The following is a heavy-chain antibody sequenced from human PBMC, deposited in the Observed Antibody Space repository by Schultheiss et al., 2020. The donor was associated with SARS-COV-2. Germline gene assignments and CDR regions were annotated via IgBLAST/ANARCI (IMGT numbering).Heavy chain of an antibody. CDR2: ISYDGSNK. Sequence: GESLKISCAASGFTFSSYPMHWVRQAPGKGLEWVAVISYDGSNKYYADSVKGRFTISRDNSRNTLYLQMNSLKPEDTAVHYCARDVTLVQGLIDYYGMDVWGQGTTVTVSS. D-gene: IGHD3-10*01. J-gene: IGHJ6*02. V-gene: IGHV3-30*04. CDR3: ARDVTLVQGLIDYYGMDV. CDR1: GFTFSSYP.